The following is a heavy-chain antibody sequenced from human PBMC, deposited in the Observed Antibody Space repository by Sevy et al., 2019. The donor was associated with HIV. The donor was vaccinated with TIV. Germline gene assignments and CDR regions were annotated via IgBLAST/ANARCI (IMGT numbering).Heavy chain of an antibody. CDR3: AKATTYYYDSSGYNDY. D-gene: IGHD3-22*01. J-gene: IGHJ4*02. CDR2: ISGSGGST. Sequence: GGSLRLSCAASGFTFSSYAMIWVRQAPGKGLEWVSAISGSGGSTYYADSVKGRFTISRDNSKNTLYLQMNSLRAEDTAVYYCAKATTYYYDSSGYNDYWGQGTLVTVSS. CDR1: GFTFSSYA. V-gene: IGHV3-23*01.